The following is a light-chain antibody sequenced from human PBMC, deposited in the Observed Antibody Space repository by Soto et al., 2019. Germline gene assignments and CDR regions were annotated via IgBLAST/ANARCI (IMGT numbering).Light chain of an antibody. CDR3: QQYNNWPLT. J-gene: IGKJ3*01. V-gene: IGKV3-15*01. CDR2: GAS. CDR1: QSVSIN. Sequence: EIVMTQSPATLSVSPGEGATLSCRASQSVSINLAWYQQKPGQAPRLLIYGASTRATGIPARFSGTGSGSAFTLTSSKVPPADSAVYHCQQYNNWPLTFGPGTKVDIK.